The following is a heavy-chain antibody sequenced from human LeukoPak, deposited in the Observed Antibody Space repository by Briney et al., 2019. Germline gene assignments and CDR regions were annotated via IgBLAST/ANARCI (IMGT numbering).Heavy chain of an antibody. CDR3: AMYYDFPYYMDV. D-gene: IGHD3-3*01. CDR2: IYTSGST. V-gene: IGHV4-4*07. J-gene: IGHJ6*03. CDR1: GGSISSYY. Sequence: SETLSLTCTVSGGSISSYYWSWIRQPAGKGPEWIGRIYTSGSTNYNPSLKSRVTMSVDTSKNQFSLKLSSVTAADTAVYYCAMYYDFPYYMDVWGKGTTVTVSS.